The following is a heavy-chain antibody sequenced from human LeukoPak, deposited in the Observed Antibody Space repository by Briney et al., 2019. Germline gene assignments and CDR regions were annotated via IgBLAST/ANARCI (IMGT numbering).Heavy chain of an antibody. CDR2: IYYSGRT. Sequence: SETLSLTCTVSGGSISSYYWNWIRQPPGKGLEWIGYIYYSGRTDYNPSLKSRVTISVDTSKNQFSLKLSSVTAADTAVYYCAKDSKIVGATFRSYHYMDVWGKGTAVTVSS. J-gene: IGHJ6*03. CDR1: GGSISSYY. CDR3: AKDSKIVGATFRSYHYMDV. D-gene: IGHD1-26*01. V-gene: IGHV4-59*01.